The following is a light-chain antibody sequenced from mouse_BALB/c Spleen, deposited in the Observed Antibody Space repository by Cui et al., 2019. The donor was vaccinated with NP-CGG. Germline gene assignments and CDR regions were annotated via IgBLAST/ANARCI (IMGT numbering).Light chain of an antibody. CDR3: ALWYSNHWV. CDR1: TGAVTTSNY. V-gene: IGLV1*01. CDR2: GTN. J-gene: IGLJ1*01. Sequence: VVTQESALTTSPGETVTLTCRSSTGAVTTSNYANWVQEKPDHLFTGLIGGTNNRVPGVPARFSGSLIGDKAALTITGAQTEDETIYFCALWYSNHWVFGGGTKLTVL.